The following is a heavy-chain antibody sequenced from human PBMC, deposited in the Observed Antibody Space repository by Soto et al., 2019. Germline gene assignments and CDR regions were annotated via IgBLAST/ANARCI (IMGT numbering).Heavy chain of an antibody. Sequence: ASVKVSCKASGYTFTSYDINWVRQATGQGLEWMGWMNPNSGNTGYAQKFQGRVTMTRNISISTAYMELSSLRSEDTAVYYCARALDYEWVPPFRNYYMDVWGKGTTVTVSS. CDR3: ARALDYEWVPPFRNYYMDV. D-gene: IGHD4-17*01. CDR2: MNPNSGNT. CDR1: GYTFTSYD. J-gene: IGHJ6*03. V-gene: IGHV1-8*01.